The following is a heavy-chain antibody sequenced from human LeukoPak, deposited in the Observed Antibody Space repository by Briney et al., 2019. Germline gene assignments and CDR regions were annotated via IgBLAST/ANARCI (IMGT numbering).Heavy chain of an antibody. Sequence: SQTLSLTCAISGDSVSSNSAAWNWIRQSPSRGLEWLGRTYYRSKWYNDYAVSVESRITINPDTSKNQFSLQLNSVTPEDTAVYYCASPTRRLATPPTIIAAAGTGGDYWGQGTLVTVSS. CDR3: ASPTRRLATPPTIIAAAGTGGDY. J-gene: IGHJ4*02. V-gene: IGHV6-1*01. D-gene: IGHD6-13*01. CDR1: GDSVSSNSAA. CDR2: TYYRSKWYN.